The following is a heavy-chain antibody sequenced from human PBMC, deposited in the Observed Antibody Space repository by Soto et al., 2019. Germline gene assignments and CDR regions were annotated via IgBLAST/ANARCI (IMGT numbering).Heavy chain of an antibody. D-gene: IGHD4-17*01. V-gene: IGHV4-34*01. J-gene: IGHJ5*02. CDR3: AGGPEYVDYDA. CDR2: IRHDGDT. CDR1: GGSFSDYK. Sequence: QVQLRQWGAGLLKPSETLSLTCEVSGGSFSDYKWTWIRQSPEKGLEWIGEIRHDGDTNSKPSLRSRVTISIYTSKEQFSLNLSSVTAADIDVYFCAGGPEYVDYDAWGQGILVTVSS.